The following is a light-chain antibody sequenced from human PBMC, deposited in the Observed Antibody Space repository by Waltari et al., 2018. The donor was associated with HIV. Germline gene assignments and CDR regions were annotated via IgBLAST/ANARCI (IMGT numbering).Light chain of an antibody. CDR1: NIGSNS. J-gene: IGLJ1*01. CDR3: QVWDSSSDHPV. V-gene: IGLV3-21*04. CDR2: YDS. Sequence: SYVLTQPPSVSVAPGKTARITCGGNNIGSNSVHWYQQKPGQAPGLVIYYDSDRPSGITERFSGSNSGNTATLTISRVEAGDEADYYCQVWDSSSDHPVFGTGTKVTVL.